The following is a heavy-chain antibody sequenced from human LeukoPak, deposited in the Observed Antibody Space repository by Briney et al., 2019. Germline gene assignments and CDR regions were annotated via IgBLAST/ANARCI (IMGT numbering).Heavy chain of an antibody. V-gene: IGHV1-69*05. CDR3: ARGESGYDPSYYSYSYMDV. Sequence: SVTLSCKSSGGTFSSYTISWVRHGPGQGLEWMGGSIPIFGTANYAQKFQGRVTITTDESTSTGYMELSSLRSEDTAVYYCARGESGYDPSYYSYSYMDVWGKGTTVTVSS. CDR2: SIPIFGTA. CDR1: GGTFSSYT. D-gene: IGHD5-12*01. J-gene: IGHJ6*03.